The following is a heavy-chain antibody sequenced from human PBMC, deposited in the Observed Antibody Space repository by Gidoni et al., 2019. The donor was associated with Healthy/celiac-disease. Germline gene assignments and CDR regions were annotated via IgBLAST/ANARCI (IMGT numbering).Heavy chain of an antibody. CDR1: GFPFSSSR. CDR2: ISSSSSYI. CDR3: ANSAVTIFGVVIPYYFDY. D-gene: IGHD3-3*01. J-gene: IGHJ4*02. V-gene: IGHV3-21*01. Sequence: EVQLVESGGGLVKPGGSLRLSCAASGFPFSSSRMNWVRQAPGKGLEWVSSISSSSSYIYYADSVKGRFTISRDNAKNSLYLQMNSLRAEDTAVYYCANSAVTIFGVVIPYYFDYWGQGTLVTVSS.